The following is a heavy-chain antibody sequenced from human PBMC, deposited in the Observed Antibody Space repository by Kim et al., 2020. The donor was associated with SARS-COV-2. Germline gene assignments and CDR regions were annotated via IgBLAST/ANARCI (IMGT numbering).Heavy chain of an antibody. CDR3: ARPYRRRGGGAWFDP. CDR1: GGSISSGDFY. V-gene: IGHV4-39*01. J-gene: IGHJ5*02. Sequence: SETLSLTCAVFGGSISSGDFYWGWIRQPPGKGLEWIGNIDYTGTTYYSPSLKSRVSMSVDSSKNQFSLRPTSLTAADTAVYYCARPYRRRGGGAWFDPWGQGTLVTVSS. CDR2: IDYTGTT. D-gene: IGHD4-4*01.